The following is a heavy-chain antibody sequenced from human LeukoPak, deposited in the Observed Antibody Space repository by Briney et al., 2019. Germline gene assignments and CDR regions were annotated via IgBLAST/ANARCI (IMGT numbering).Heavy chain of an antibody. CDR1: GGTFNSNA. CDR2: IIPILGTA. CDR3: ARVRVGATTFDY. Sequence: EASVKVSCKASGGTFNSNAINWVRQAPGQGLEWMGGIIPILGTANYAQKFQGRVTITTDESTSTAYMELSSLRSEDTAVYYCARVRVGATTFDYWGQGTLVTVSS. V-gene: IGHV1-69*05. J-gene: IGHJ4*02. D-gene: IGHD1-26*01.